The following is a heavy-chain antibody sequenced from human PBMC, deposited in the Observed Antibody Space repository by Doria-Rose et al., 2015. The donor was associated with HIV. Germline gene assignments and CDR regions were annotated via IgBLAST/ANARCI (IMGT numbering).Heavy chain of an antibody. Sequence: SGPVLVKPTETLTLTCTVSGVSLSSPGMGVSWIRQPPGKALEWLANIFSADERSYITSLKSRLTISRGTSKSQVVITMTDMDPVDTATYYCARIKSSRWYHKYYFDFWGQGTLVIVSA. V-gene: IGHV2-26*01. J-gene: IGHJ4*02. CDR2: IFSADER. D-gene: IGHD6-13*01. CDR1: GVSLSSPGMG. CDR3: ARIKSSRWYHKYYFDF.